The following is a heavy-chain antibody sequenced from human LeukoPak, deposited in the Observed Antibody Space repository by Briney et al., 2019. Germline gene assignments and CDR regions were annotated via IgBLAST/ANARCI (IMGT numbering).Heavy chain of an antibody. CDR3: ARRIMVRGVIPNWFDP. V-gene: IGHV4-34*01. CDR1: GGSFSGYY. D-gene: IGHD3-10*01. J-gene: IGHJ5*02. Sequence: SETLSLTCAVYGGSFSGYYWSWIRQPPGKGLEWIGEINHSGSTNYNPSLKSRVTISVDTSKNQFSLKLSSVTAADTAVYYCARRIMVRGVIPNWFDPWGQGTLVTVSS. CDR2: INHSGST.